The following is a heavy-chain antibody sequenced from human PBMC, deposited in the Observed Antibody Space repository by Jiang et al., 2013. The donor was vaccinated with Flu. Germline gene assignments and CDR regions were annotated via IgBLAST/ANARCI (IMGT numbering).Heavy chain of an antibody. V-gene: IGHV3-30*18. CDR2: LLFDGSQK. D-gene: IGHD2-15*01. CDR1: GFSFSYYG. CDR3: AKDQDMWAPYYALDV. Sequence: VQLLESGGGVVQPGRSLRLSCAASGFSFSYYGMHWVRQAPGKGLEWVAGLLFDGSQKYYADSVKGRFTISRDNSKNTVFLQMNSLTAEDAAVYLCAKDQDMWAPYYALDVWGPGTTVSVSS. J-gene: IGHJ6*02.